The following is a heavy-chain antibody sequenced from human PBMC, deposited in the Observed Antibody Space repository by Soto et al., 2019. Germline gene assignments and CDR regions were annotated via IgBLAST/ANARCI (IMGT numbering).Heavy chain of an antibody. J-gene: IGHJ6*02. V-gene: IGHV1-18*01. CDR1: GYTFTSYG. Sequence: ASVKVSCKASGYTFTSYGISWVRQAPGQGLEWMGWISAYNGNTNYAQKLQGRVTVTTDTSTSTAYMELRSLRSDDTAVYYCARDPIAAAPDYYYYYGMDVWGQGTTVTVSS. CDR2: ISAYNGNT. CDR3: ARDPIAAAPDYYYYYGMDV. D-gene: IGHD6-13*01.